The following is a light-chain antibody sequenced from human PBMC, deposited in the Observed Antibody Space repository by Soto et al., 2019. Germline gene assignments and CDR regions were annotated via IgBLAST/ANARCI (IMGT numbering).Light chain of an antibody. CDR1: SSDVGGYND. J-gene: IGLJ2*01. CDR2: DVS. V-gene: IGLV2-14*01. CDR3: SSYTSSSTPVV. Sequence: QSALTQPASVSGSPGQSITISCTGTSSDVGGYNDVSWYQQHPGKAPKLMIDDVSNRPSGVSNRFSGSKSGNTATLTISGLEAEDEADYGCSSYTSSSTPVVFGGGTTLTVL.